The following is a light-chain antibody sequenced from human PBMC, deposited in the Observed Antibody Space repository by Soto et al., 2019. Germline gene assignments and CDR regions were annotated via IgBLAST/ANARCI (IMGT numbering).Light chain of an antibody. Sequence: QSALTQPASVSGSPGESITISCIGTKNDIGSYRFVSWYQQHPGEAPKLMISEGSKRPSGTSNRFSGSKSGNTASLRISGLQAEDEADYYCYSYAGSFTWVFGGGTKLTVL. V-gene: IGLV2-23*01. J-gene: IGLJ3*02. CDR2: EGS. CDR3: YSYAGSFTWV. CDR1: KNDIGSYRF.